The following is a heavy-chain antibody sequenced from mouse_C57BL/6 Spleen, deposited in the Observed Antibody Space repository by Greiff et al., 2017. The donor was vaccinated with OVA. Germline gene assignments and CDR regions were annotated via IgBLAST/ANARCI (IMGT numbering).Heavy chain of an antibody. CDR3: ARTGTGAWFAY. D-gene: IGHD4-1*01. CDR2: IDPSDSET. Sequence: VKLQQPGAELVRPGSSVKLSCKASGYTFTSYWMHWVKQRPIQGLEWIGNIDPSDSETHYNQKFKDKATLTVDKSSSTAYMQLSSLTSEDSAVYYCARTGTGAWFAYWGQGTLVTVSA. V-gene: IGHV1-52*01. CDR1: GYTFTSYW. J-gene: IGHJ3*01.